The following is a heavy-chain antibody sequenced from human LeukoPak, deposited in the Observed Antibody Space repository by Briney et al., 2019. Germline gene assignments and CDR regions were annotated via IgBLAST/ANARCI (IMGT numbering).Heavy chain of an antibody. V-gene: IGHV1-8*01. CDR2: MNPNSGNT. CDR1: GYTFTSYD. Sequence: ASVKVSCKASGYTFTSYDINWVRQATGQGLEWMGWMNPNSGNTGYAQKFQGRVTMTRNTSISTAYMELSSLRSEDTAVYYCARVGYYDSSGYYSHQKAFDYWGQGTLVTVSS. D-gene: IGHD3-22*01. J-gene: IGHJ4*02. CDR3: ARVGYYDSSGYYSHQKAFDY.